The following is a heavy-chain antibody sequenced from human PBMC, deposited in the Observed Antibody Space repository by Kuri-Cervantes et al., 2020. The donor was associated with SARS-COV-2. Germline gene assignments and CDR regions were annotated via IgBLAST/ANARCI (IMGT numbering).Heavy chain of an antibody. D-gene: IGHD3-10*01. J-gene: IGHJ4*01. CDR1: GFTFSYYG. CDR2: VRRDGSNY. Sequence: GESLKIPCAASGFTFSYYGMHWVRQAPGKGLEWVGFVRRDGSNYYYADSVKGRFTISRDNAKNSLYLQMNSLRAEDTAVYYCARVGYYGSGSRNAVDYWGHGTQVTVSS. V-gene: IGHV3-30*02. CDR3: ARVGYYGSGSRNAVDY.